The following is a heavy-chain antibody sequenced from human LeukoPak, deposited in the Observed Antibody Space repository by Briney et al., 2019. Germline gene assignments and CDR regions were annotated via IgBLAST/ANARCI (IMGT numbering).Heavy chain of an antibody. Sequence: SETLSLTRIVSGASITNYYWSWIWQPAGKGLQWIGRISSRGDTNYNPSLKSRVFMSIDRSKNQFSLKLLSLTAADTAVYYCAREYGDFDYWGRGTLVTVPS. CDR1: GASITNYY. V-gene: IGHV4-4*07. CDR2: ISSRGDT. CDR3: AREYGDFDY. D-gene: IGHD4-17*01. J-gene: IGHJ4*02.